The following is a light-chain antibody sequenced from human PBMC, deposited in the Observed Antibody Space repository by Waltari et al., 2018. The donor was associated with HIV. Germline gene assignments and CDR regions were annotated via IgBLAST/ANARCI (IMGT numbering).Light chain of an antibody. J-gene: IGKJ4*01. Sequence: EIVLTQSPATLSLSPGERATLSCRASQSVSTYLAWSQQRPGQAPRLLIYGASNRATGIPVRFSGSGSGTDFTLTISSLEPEDVAVYYCQQRSNWLSLSFGGGTKVEIK. CDR2: GAS. CDR3: QQRSNWLSLS. CDR1: QSVSTY. V-gene: IGKV3-11*01.